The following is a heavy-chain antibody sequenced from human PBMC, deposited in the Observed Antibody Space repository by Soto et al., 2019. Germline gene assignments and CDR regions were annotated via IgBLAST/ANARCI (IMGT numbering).Heavy chain of an antibody. CDR2: IYSDGSST. CDR3: ARRRGSSGWKTNFDY. V-gene: IGHV3-74*01. CDR1: GFTFSSYW. Sequence: EVQLVESGGGLVQPGGSLRLSCAASGFTFSSYWMHWVRQAPGKGLVWVSRIYSDGSSTNYADSVKGRFTISRDNAKNTPHLHANSLRAEDTAAYYCARRRGSSGWKTNFDYWGQGTLVTVSS. J-gene: IGHJ4*02. D-gene: IGHD6-19*01.